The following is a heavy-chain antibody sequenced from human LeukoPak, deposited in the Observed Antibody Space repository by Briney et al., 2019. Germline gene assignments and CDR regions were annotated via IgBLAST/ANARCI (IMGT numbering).Heavy chain of an antibody. Sequence: GGSLRLSCAASGFTFSTYTMNWVRQAPGKGLEWVSSISSSSTFIYYADSVKGRFTISRDNAKNSLYLQMNSLRAEDTAVYYCARDQGLPYWGLGTLATVSS. V-gene: IGHV3-21*01. CDR2: ISSSSTFI. J-gene: IGHJ4*02. CDR1: GFTFSTYT. CDR3: ARDQGLPY.